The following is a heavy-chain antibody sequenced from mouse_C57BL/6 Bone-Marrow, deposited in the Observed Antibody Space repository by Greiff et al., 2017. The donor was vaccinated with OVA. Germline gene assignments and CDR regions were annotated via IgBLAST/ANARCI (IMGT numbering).Heavy chain of an antibody. V-gene: IGHV1-55*01. CDR2: IYPGSGST. CDR1: GYTFTSYC. J-gene: IGHJ1*03. Sequence: QVQLQQSGAELVKPGASVKMSCKASGYTFTSYCITWVKQSPGQGLEWIGDIYPGSGSTNYNEKFKGKATLTVATSSSTAYMQLSSLTSEDTAVYDCASPLISAGTYLYFGGRGTGATVS. D-gene: IGHD1-2*01. CDR3: ASPLISAGTYLYF.